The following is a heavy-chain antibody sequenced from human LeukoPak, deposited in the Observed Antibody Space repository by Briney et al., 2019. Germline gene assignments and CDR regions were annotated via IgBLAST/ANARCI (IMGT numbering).Heavy chain of an antibody. Sequence: GGSLRLSCAASGFTFSSYGMHWVRQAPGKGLEWVAVISYDGSNKYYADSVKGRFTISRDNSKNTLYLQMNSLRAEDTAVYYCAKDPKVGAQRNYYFDYWGQGTLVTVSS. J-gene: IGHJ4*02. V-gene: IGHV3-30*18. CDR3: AKDPKVGAQRNYYFDY. CDR2: ISYDGSNK. D-gene: IGHD1-26*01. CDR1: GFTFSSYG.